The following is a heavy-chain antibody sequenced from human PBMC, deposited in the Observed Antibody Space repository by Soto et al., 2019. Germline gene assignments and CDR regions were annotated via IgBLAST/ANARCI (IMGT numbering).Heavy chain of an antibody. CDR3: ARGMNTAIFYGMDV. J-gene: IGHJ6*02. CDR1: GFTFSRSS. V-gene: IGHV3-21*01. CDR2: ISSSSNFI. D-gene: IGHD5-18*01. Sequence: VGSLRLSCAASGFTFSRSSMNWVRQAPGKGLEWVSSISSSSNFIYYEDSVKGRFTVSRDNAKNSLYLQMISLRAEDTAVYYCARGMNTAIFYGMDVWGQGTTVTVSS.